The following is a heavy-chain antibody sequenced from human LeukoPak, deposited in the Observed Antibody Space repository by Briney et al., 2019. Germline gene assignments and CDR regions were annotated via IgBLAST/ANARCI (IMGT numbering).Heavy chain of an antibody. Sequence: ASVKVSCKASGGTFSSYAISWVRQAPGQGLEWMGGIIPIFGTANYAQKFQGRVTITADKSTSTAYMELSSLRSEDTAVYYCARRNVLRYFDWSGGWFDPWGQGTLVTVSS. CDR1: GGTFSSYA. D-gene: IGHD3-9*01. J-gene: IGHJ5*02. V-gene: IGHV1-69*06. CDR2: IIPIFGTA. CDR3: ARRNVLRYFDWSGGWFDP.